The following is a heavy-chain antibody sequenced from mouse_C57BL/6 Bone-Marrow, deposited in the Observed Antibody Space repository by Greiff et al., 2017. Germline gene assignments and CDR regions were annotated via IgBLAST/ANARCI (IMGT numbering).Heavy chain of an antibody. J-gene: IGHJ2*01. CDR2: ISYDGSN. CDR1: GYSITSGYY. D-gene: IGHD1-1*01. CDR3: ARGTTVVGGFDY. V-gene: IGHV3-6*01. Sequence: ESGPGLVKPSQSLSLTCSVTGYSITSGYYWNWIRQFPGNKLEWMGYISYDGSNNYNPSLKNRISITRDTSKNQFFLKLNSVTTEDTATXYCARGTTVVGGFDYWGQGTTLTVSS.